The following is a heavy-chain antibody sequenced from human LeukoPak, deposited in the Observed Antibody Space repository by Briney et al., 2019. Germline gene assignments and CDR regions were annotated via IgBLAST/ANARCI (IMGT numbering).Heavy chain of an antibody. V-gene: IGHV3-30*18. CDR1: GFTFSSYE. Sequence: GGSLKLSCVASGFTFSSYEMHCVRQAPGKGLEWVAVISYDGSNKYYADSVKGRFTISRDNSKNTLYLQMNSLRAEDTAVYYCGKEVCGGDCYLIDFWGQGTLVTVSS. CDR3: GKEVCGGDCYLIDF. J-gene: IGHJ4*02. CDR2: ISYDGSNK. D-gene: IGHD2-21*02.